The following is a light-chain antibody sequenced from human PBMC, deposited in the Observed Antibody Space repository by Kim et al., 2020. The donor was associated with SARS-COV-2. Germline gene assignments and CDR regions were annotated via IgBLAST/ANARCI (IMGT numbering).Light chain of an antibody. CDR1: KLGDKY. CDR2: QDS. Sequence: SYELTQPPSVSVSPGQTASITCSGDKLGDKYACWYQQKPGQSPVLVIYQDSKRPSGIPERFSGPNSGKTATLTISGTQAMDEADYYCQAWDSSIWVFGGG. CDR3: QAWDSSIWV. V-gene: IGLV3-1*01. J-gene: IGLJ3*02.